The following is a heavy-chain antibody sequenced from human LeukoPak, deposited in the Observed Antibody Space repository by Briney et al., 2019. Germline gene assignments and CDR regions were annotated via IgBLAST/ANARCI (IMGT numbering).Heavy chain of an antibody. CDR2: IWHDGGKR. V-gene: IGHV3-33*01. D-gene: IGHD3-22*01. J-gene: IGHJ5*02. Sequence: GGSLRLSCAASGFTFSYYGMQWVRQAPGKGLEWVALIWHDGGKRYYADSVKGRFTISRDNSKNTLYLQMTTLRAEDTAVYYCARDADTSEFFSWLDLWGQGTLVTVSS. CDR3: ARDADTSEFFSWLDL. CDR1: GFTFSYYG.